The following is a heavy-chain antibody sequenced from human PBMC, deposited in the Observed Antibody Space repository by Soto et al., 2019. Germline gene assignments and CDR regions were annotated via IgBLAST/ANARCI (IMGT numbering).Heavy chain of an antibody. D-gene: IGHD3-10*01. J-gene: IGHJ4*02. Sequence: QVQLQESGPGLVKPSETLSLTCTVSGGSISSYYWSWIRQPPGKGLEWIGYIYYSGSTNYNPSLKSRVTISVETSKNQCSLKLSSVTAADTAVYYCARQSVGPYGSGSYFDYWGQGTLVTVSS. CDR2: IYYSGST. CDR3: ARQSVGPYGSGSYFDY. V-gene: IGHV4-59*08. CDR1: GGSISSYY.